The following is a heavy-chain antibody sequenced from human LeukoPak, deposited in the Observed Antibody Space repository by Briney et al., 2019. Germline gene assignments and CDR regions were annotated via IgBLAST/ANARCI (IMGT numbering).Heavy chain of an antibody. CDR1: GFTFSSYW. V-gene: IGHV3-7*01. D-gene: IGHD3-3*01. CDR2: IKQDGSEK. CDR3: ARGVFGVVIMGLAFDI. Sequence: GGSLRLSCAASGFTFSSYWMSWVRQAPGKGLEWVANIKQDGSEKYYVDSVKGRFTISRDNAKNSLYLQMNSLRAEDTAVYYCARGVFGVVIMGLAFDIWGQGTMVTVSS. J-gene: IGHJ3*02.